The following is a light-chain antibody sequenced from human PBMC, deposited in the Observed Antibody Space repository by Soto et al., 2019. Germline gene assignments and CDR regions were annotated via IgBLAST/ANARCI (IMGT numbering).Light chain of an antibody. J-gene: IGLJ2*01. CDR3: SSYTSSSTLVV. V-gene: IGLV2-14*01. CDR1: SSDVGGYNY. CDR2: EVG. Sequence: QSVLTQPASVSGSPGQSITISCTGTSSDVGGYNYVSWYQQHPGKAPTFMIYEVGNRPSGVSNRFSGSKSGNTASLTISGLQAEDEADYDCSSYTSSSTLVVFGGGTQLTVL.